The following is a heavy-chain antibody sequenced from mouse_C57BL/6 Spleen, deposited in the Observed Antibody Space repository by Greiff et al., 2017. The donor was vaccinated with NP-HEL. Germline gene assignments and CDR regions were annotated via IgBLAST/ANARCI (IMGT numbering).Heavy chain of an antibody. CDR3: ARAASTTVVAGEDY. Sequence: VQLQQSDAELVKPGASVKISCKVSGYTFTSYWMHWVKQRPGQGLEWIGMIHPNSGSTNYNEKFKSKATLTVDKSSSTAYMQLSSLTSEDSAVYYCARAASTTVVAGEDYWGQGTSVTVSS. CDR2: IHPNSGST. V-gene: IGHV1-64*01. CDR1: GYTFTSYW. J-gene: IGHJ4*01. D-gene: IGHD1-1*01.